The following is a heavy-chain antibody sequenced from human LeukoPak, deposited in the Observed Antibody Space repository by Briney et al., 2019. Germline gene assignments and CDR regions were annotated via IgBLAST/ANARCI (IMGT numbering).Heavy chain of an antibody. CDR2: IIPIFGTA. V-gene: IGHV1-69*06. Sequence: VASVKVSCKASGGTFSSYAISWVRQAPGQGLEWMGGIIPIFGTANYAQKFQGRATITADKSTSTAYMELSSLRSEDTAVYYCARDGIYGSGRAYYYYMDVWGKGTTVTVSS. CDR3: ARDGIYGSGRAYYYYMDV. D-gene: IGHD3-10*01. CDR1: GGTFSSYA. J-gene: IGHJ6*03.